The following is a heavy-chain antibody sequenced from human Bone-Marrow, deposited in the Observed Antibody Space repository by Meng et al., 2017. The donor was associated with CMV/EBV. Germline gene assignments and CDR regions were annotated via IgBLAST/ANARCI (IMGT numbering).Heavy chain of an antibody. CDR2: FDPEDGET. D-gene: IGHD6-6*01. CDR3: ATALEYSSSSRRWVWSDYGMDV. Sequence: ASVKVSCKVSGYTLTELSRHWVRQAPGKGLEWMGGFDPEDGETIYAQKFQGRVTMTEDTSTDTAYMELSSLRSEDTAVYYCATALEYSSSSRRWVWSDYGMDVWGRGTTVTVSS. V-gene: IGHV1-24*01. J-gene: IGHJ6*02. CDR1: GYTLTELS.